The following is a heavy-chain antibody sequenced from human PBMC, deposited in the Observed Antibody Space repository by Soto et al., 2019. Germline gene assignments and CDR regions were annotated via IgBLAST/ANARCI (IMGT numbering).Heavy chain of an antibody. V-gene: IGHV3-15*01. J-gene: IGHJ4*02. CDR3: TTDGRDCSGGSCYPHDY. CDR2: IKSKTDGGTT. CDR1: GFTFSNAW. D-gene: IGHD2-15*01. Sequence: GSLRLSCAASGFTFSNAWMSWVRQAPGKGLEWVGRIKSKTDGGTTDYAAPVKGRFTISRDDSKNTLYLQMNSLKTEDTAVYYCTTDGRDCSGGSCYPHDYWGQGTLVTVSS.